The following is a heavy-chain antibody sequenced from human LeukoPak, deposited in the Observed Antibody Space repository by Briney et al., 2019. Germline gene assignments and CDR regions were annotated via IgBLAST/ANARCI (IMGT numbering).Heavy chain of an antibody. V-gene: IGHV4-59*01. J-gene: IGHJ4*02. CDR3: TRVRQGSQSDY. Sequence: SETLSPTCTVSGGSISYSYWHWMRQPPGKGLEWIGHTFYSGNAKYNPSLKSRVTISVDMSKNQFSLNLSSVTAADTAVYYCTRVRQGSQSDYWGQGTLVTVSS. CDR2: TFYSGNA. CDR1: GGSISYSY.